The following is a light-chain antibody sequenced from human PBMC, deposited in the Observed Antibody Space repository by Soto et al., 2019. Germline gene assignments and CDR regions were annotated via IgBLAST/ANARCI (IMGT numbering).Light chain of an antibody. CDR3: QQRSNWPLT. CDR2: GAS. J-gene: IGKJ5*01. CDR1: QSVSSN. Sequence: EIVMTQSPATLSVSQGERATLSCRASQSVSSNLAWYQQKPGQAPSLLIYGASTRATGTPARFSGSGSGTDFTLTISSLEPEDFAVYYCQQRSNWPLTFGQGTRLETK. V-gene: IGKV3-15*01.